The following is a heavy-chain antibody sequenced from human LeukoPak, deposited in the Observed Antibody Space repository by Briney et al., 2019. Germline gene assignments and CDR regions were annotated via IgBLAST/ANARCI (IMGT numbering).Heavy chain of an antibody. CDR3: AREGLVGLGYYYYMDV. CDR2: IYYSGST. V-gene: IGHV4-59*01. Sequence: SETLSLTCTVSGGSISSYYWSWIRQPPGKGLEWIGYIYYSGSTNYNPSLKSRVTISVDTSKNQFSLKLSSVTAADTAVYYCAREGLVGLGYYYYMDVWGKGTTVTVSS. J-gene: IGHJ6*03. CDR1: GGSISSYY. D-gene: IGHD2-21*01.